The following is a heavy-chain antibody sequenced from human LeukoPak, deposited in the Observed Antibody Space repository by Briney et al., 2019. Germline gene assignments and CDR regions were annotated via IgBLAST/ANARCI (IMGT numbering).Heavy chain of an antibody. J-gene: IGHJ5*02. CDR2: ISSSGSTI. CDR1: RFTFSDYY. V-gene: IGHV3-11*01. CDR3: ARARYSGSYPFDP. D-gene: IGHD1-26*01. Sequence: GGSLRLSCAASRFTFSDYYMSWIRQAPGKGLEWVSWISSSGSTIYYADSVEGRFTISRDNAKNSPYLQMNSLRADDTAVYFCARARYSGSYPFDPWGQGTLVTVSS.